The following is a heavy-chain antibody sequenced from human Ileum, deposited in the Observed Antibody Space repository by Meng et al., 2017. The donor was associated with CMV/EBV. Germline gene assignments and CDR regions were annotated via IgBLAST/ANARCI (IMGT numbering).Heavy chain of an antibody. Sequence: GGSLRLSCAASGFTFSSYAMHWVRQAPGKGLEWVAVISYDGSNKYYADSVKGRFTISRDNSKNTLYLQMNSLRAEDTAVYYCARGGTTALLYYFDYWGQGTLVTVSS. CDR2: ISYDGSNK. V-gene: IGHV3-30-3*01. J-gene: IGHJ4*02. D-gene: IGHD4-11*01. CDR1: GFTFSSYA. CDR3: ARGGTTALLYYFDY.